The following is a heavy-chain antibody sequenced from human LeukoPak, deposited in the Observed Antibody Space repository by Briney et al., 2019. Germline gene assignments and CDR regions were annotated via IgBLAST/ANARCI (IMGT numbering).Heavy chain of an antibody. CDR2: VDPEDGET. CDR1: GYTFNIHG. J-gene: IGHJ5*02. V-gene: IGHV1-69-2*01. D-gene: IGHD3-10*01. CDR3: ATGLPGGP. Sequence: ASVKVSCKASGYTFNIHGVSWVRQAPGQGLEWMGRVDPEDGETIYAEKFQGRVTITADTSTDTAYMELSSLRSEDTAVYYCATGLPGGPWGQGTLVTVSS.